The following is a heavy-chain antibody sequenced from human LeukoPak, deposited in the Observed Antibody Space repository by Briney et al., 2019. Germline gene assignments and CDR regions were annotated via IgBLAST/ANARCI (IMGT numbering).Heavy chain of an antibody. CDR1: GYTFTNYA. J-gene: IGHJ3*02. D-gene: IGHD2-2*01. V-gene: IGHV7-4-1*02. CDR2: INTNTGNP. CDR3: ARDPMGYCSSTSCYPSAFDI. Sequence: ASVKVSCKASGYTFTNYAMNWVRLAPGQGLEWMGWINTNTGNPTYAQDFTGRFVFSLDTSVSTAYLQISSLKADDTAVYYCARDPMGYCSSTSCYPSAFDIWGQGTMVTVSS.